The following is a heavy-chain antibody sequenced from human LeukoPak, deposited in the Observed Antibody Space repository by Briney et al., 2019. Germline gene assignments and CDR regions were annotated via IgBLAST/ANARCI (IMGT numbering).Heavy chain of an antibody. Sequence: PSETLSLTCTVSGGSISSYYWSWIRQPAGKGLEWIGRIYTSGSTNYNPSLKSRVTMSVDTSKNQFSLKLSSVTAADTAVYYCARSALAVAALGWFDPWGQGTLVTVSS. J-gene: IGHJ5*02. CDR2: IYTSGST. CDR1: GGSISSYY. CDR3: ARSALAVAALGWFDP. V-gene: IGHV4-4*07. D-gene: IGHD6-19*01.